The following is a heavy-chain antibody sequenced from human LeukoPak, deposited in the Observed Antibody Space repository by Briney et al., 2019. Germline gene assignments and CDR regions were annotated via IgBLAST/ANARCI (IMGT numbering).Heavy chain of an antibody. CDR3: AKDNSHSSGWHDAFDI. D-gene: IGHD6-19*01. CDR1: GFTFSSYA. Sequence: GGSLRLSCAASGFTFSSYAMSWVRQAPGKGLEWVSAISGSGGSTYYADSVKGRFTISRDNSKNTLYLQMNSLRAGDTAVYYCAKDNSHSSGWHDAFDIWGQGTMVTVSS. V-gene: IGHV3-23*01. J-gene: IGHJ3*02. CDR2: ISGSGGST.